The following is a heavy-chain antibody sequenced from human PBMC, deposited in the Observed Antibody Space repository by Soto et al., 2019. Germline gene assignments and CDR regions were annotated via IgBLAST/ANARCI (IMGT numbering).Heavy chain of an antibody. CDR1: GGSLSSGGSY. CDR3: ARLGSSGSYYPIDY. CDR2: IYYSGST. D-gene: IGHD3-10*01. J-gene: IGHJ4*02. Sequence: PSETLSLTCTVSGGSLSSGGSYWNWIRQHPGKGLEWIGYIYYSGSTYYNPSLKSRVAISVDTSKNQFSLKLSSATVADTAVYYCARLGSSGSYYPIDYWGQGALVT. V-gene: IGHV4-31*03.